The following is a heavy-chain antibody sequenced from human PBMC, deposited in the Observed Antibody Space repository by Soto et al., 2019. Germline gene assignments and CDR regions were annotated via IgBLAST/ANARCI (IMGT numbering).Heavy chain of an antibody. CDR1: GFTLTSYT. D-gene: IGHD3-10*01. Sequence: EVQLVESGGGLVKPGGSLRLSCAASGFTLTSYTMNWVSKSSGKGLEWVSSITSSSSHIYYADSVKGRFTISRDNAGNSLYLQMNSLRAEDSAVYYCVRERGLSSFYGMDVWGQGTTVTVSS. CDR3: VRERGLSSFYGMDV. CDR2: ITSSSSHI. V-gene: IGHV3-21*02. J-gene: IGHJ6*02.